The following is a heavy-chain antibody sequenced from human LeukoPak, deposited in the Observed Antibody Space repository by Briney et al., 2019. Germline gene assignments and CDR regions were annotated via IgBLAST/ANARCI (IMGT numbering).Heavy chain of an antibody. CDR2: IYYSGST. Sequence: SETLSLTCTVSGGSISSYYWGWIRQPPGKGLEWIGSIYYSGSTYYNPSLKSRVTISVDTSKNQFSLKMRSVTAADTAVYYCARVRAVAGTPPDYWGQGTLVTVSS. CDR3: ARVRAVAGTPPDY. J-gene: IGHJ4*02. CDR1: GGSISSYY. D-gene: IGHD6-19*01. V-gene: IGHV4-39*07.